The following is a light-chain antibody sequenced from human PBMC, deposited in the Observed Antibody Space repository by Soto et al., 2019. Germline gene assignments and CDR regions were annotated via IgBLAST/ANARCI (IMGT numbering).Light chain of an antibody. CDR1: QGISNY. V-gene: IGKV1-27*01. J-gene: IGKJ1*01. CDR2: AAS. Sequence: DIQTTQSPSSLSASVGDRVTITCRASQGISNYLAWYQQKPGKVPKLLIYAASTLQSGVPSRFSGSGSGTDFTLTIYSLQPEDVATYYCQKYNSAPPWTFGQGTKVEIK. CDR3: QKYNSAPPWT.